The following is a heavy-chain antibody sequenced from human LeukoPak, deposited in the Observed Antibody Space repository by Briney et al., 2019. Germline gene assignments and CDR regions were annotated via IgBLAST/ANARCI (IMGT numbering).Heavy chain of an antibody. J-gene: IGHJ4*02. CDR1: GGSFSGYY. CDR2: INHSGST. D-gene: IGHD6-19*01. V-gene: IGHV4-34*01. Sequence: PSETLSPTCAVYGGSFSGYYWSWIRQPPGKGLEWIGEINHSGSTNYNPTLKSRVTISVDTSKNQFSLKLSSVTAADTAVYYCARAPQQWLVPRTVDYWGQGTLVTVSS. CDR3: ARAPQQWLVPRTVDY.